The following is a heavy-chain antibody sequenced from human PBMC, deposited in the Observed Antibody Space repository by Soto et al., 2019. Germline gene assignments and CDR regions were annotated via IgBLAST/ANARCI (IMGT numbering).Heavy chain of an antibody. CDR2: ISAYNGNT. V-gene: IGHV1-18*01. D-gene: IGHD3-10*01. J-gene: IGHJ4*02. Sequence: GASVKVSCKASGYTFTSYGISWVRQAPGQGLEWMGWISAYNGNTNYAQKLQGRVTITRDTSASTAYMELSSLRSEDTAVYYCARFTFYGSGSYYSPLDYWGQGTLVTVSS. CDR3: ARFTFYGSGSYYSPLDY. CDR1: GYTFTSYG.